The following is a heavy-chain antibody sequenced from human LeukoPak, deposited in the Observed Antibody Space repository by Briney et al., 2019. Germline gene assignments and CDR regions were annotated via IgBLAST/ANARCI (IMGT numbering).Heavy chain of an antibody. J-gene: IGHJ4*02. Sequence: QPGGALELSWAASGFIFSSYPMSWVRPAPGKGLEWVSAISGTAEKTYYADSGKGRFSISRDNSRNTVHLQMNSLRPEDTAVYYCANQRGGFWGQGTLVTVSS. V-gene: IGHV3-23*01. CDR1: GFIFSSYP. CDR2: ISGTAEKT. D-gene: IGHD3-10*01. CDR3: ANQRGGF.